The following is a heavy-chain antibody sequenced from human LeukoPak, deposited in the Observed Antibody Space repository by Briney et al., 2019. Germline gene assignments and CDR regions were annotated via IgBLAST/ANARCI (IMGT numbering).Heavy chain of an antibody. V-gene: IGHV5-51*01. J-gene: IGHJ4*02. Sequence: GESLKISCKGSGYSFTSYWIGWVRQMPGKGLEWMGIIYPGDSDTRYSPSFQGQVTISADKSISTAYLQWSSLKASDTAMYYCARTAVEMATIRNFDYWGQGTLVTVSS. CDR3: ARTAVEMATIRNFDY. CDR2: IYPGDSDT. CDR1: GYSFTSYW. D-gene: IGHD5-24*01.